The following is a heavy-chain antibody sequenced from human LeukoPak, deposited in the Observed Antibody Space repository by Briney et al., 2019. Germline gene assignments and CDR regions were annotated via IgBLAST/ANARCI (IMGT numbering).Heavy chain of an antibody. CDR1: GFTFSSYW. J-gene: IGHJ4*02. D-gene: IGHD6-19*01. CDR3: AKASSGWSPFDY. V-gene: IGHV3-74*01. Sequence: GGSLRLSCAASGFTFSSYWMHWVRQAPGKGLVWVSRINSDGSSTSYADSVKGRFTISRDNAKNTLYLQMNSLRTEDTAVYYCAKASSGWSPFDYWGQGTLVTVSS. CDR2: INSDGSST.